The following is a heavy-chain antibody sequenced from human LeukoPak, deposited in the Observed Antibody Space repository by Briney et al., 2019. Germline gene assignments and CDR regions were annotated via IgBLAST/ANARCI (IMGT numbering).Heavy chain of an antibody. CDR1: GGSISSSSYY. CDR3: ARDRLKGPAAGFDP. D-gene: IGHD2-2*01. J-gene: IGHJ5*02. Sequence: SETLSLTCTVSGGSISSSSYYWGWIRQPPGKGLEWIGYIYHSGSTYYNPSLKSRVTISVDRSKNQFSLKLSSVTAADTAVYYCARDRLKGPAAGFDPWGQGTLVTVSS. V-gene: IGHV4-39*07. CDR2: IYHSGST.